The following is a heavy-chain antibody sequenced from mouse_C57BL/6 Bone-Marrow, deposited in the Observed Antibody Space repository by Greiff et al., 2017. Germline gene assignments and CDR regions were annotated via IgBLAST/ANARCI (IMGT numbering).Heavy chain of an antibody. Sequence: QVQLQQPGAELVKPGASVKMSCKASGYTFTSYWITWVKQRPGQGLEWIGDIYPGSGSTNYNEKFKSKATLTVDTSSSTAYMQLSSLTSEDSAVYYCARSYYVSSDAMDYWGQGTSITVSS. D-gene: IGHD1-1*01. CDR1: GYTFTSYW. V-gene: IGHV1-55*01. CDR2: IYPGSGST. CDR3: ARSYYVSSDAMDY. J-gene: IGHJ4*01.